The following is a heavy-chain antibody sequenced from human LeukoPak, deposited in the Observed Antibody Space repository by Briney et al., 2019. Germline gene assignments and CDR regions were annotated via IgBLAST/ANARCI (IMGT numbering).Heavy chain of an antibody. D-gene: IGHD3-22*01. J-gene: IGHJ4*02. V-gene: IGHV1-8*01. CDR3: ARGGNYYDSSGYYGTSY. CDR1: GYTFTSYD. CDR2: MNPNSGNT. Sequence: ASVKVSCKASGYTFTSYDINWVRQATGQGPEWMGWMNPNSGNTGYAQKFQGRVTMTRNTSISTAYMELSSLRSEDTAVYYCARGGNYYDSSGYYGTSYWGQGTLVTVSS.